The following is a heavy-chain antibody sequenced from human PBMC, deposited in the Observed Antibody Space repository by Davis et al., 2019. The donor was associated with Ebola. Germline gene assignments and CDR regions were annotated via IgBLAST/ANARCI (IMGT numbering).Heavy chain of an antibody. CDR3: AKGRTIPLALDF. CDR2: ISWNSDSI. D-gene: IGHD2-2*02. CDR1: GFIFSSYV. Sequence: SLKISCAASGFIFSSYVMSWVRQAPGKGLEWVSGISWNSDSIVYADSVKGRFTISRDNAKNSLYLQMNSLRGEDTALYYCAKGRTIPLALDFWGQGTMVTVSS. V-gene: IGHV3-9*01. J-gene: IGHJ4*02.